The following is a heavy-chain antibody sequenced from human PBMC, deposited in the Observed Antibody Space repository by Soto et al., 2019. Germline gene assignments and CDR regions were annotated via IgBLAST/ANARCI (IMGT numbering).Heavy chain of an antibody. CDR3: AKDPNGYYIGAFDD. CDR1: GFGFSNYA. CDR2: ISSSSTVI. V-gene: IGHV3-23*01. Sequence: EVQLLESGGGLVQPGGSLRLSRAAFGFGFSNYAVTWVRQAQGKGLEWVSSISSSSTVIYYADSVKGRFIISRDNSKNTLYLQMNSLRAEDTAVYYCAKDPNGYYIGAFDDWGQGTLVTVSS. J-gene: IGHJ4*02. D-gene: IGHD4-17*01.